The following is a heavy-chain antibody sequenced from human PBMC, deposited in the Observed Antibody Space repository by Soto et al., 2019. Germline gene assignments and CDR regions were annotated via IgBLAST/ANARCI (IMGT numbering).Heavy chain of an antibody. D-gene: IGHD3-3*01. J-gene: IGHJ4*02. CDR3: ARSPNRIGVVIYFDY. V-gene: IGHV3-66*02. CDR2: IYSCGST. CDR1: GFTVSSNY. Sequence: GGSLRLSCAASGFTVSSNYMSWVRQAPGKGLEWVSVIYSCGSTYYADSVKGRFTISRDNSKNTLYLQMNSLRAEDTAVYYCARSPNRIGVVIYFDYWGQGTLVTVSS.